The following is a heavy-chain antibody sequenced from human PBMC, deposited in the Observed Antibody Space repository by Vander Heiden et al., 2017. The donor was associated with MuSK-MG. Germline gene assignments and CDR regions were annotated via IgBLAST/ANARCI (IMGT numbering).Heavy chain of an antibody. J-gene: IGHJ3*02. CDR1: GGTFSSYA. V-gene: IGHV1-69*01. Sequence: QVQLVQSGAAVKKPGSSVKVSCKAFGGTFSSYAISWVRQAPGQGLEWMGGIIPIFGTANYAQKFQGRVTITADESTSTAYMELSSLRSEDTAVFYCARGRWLRFSDAFDIWGQGTMVTVSS. CDR2: IIPIFGTA. CDR3: ARGRWLRFSDAFDI. D-gene: IGHD5-12*01.